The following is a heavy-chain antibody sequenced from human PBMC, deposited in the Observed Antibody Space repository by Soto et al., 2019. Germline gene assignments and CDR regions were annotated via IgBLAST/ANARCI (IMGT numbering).Heavy chain of an antibody. V-gene: IGHV1-8*01. CDR3: ARYIVVTPGKDYYYMDV. J-gene: IGHJ6*03. D-gene: IGHD2-2*01. Sequence: GSSVKVSCKASGYTFTSYDINWVRQATGQGLEWMGWMNPNSGNTGYAQKFQGRVTMTRNTSISTAYMELSSLRSEDTAVYYCARYIVVTPGKDYYYMDVWGKGTTVTVSS. CDR1: GYTFTSYD. CDR2: MNPNSGNT.